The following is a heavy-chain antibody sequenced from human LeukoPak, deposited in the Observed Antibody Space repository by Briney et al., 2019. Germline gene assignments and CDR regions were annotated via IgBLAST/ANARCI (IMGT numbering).Heavy chain of an antibody. CDR2: INHSGST. CDR1: GGSFSGYY. CDR3: ARGHYGGGFDP. J-gene: IGHJ5*02. V-gene: IGHV4-34*01. Sequence: TSETLSPTCAVYGGSFSGYYWSWIRQPPGKGLEWIGEINHSGSTNYNPSLKSRVTISVDTSKNQFSLKLSSVTAADTAVYYCARGHYGGGFDPWGQGTLVTVSS. D-gene: IGHD4-23*01.